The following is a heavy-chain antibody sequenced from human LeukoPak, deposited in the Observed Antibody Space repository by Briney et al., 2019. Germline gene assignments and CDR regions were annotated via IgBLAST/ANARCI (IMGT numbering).Heavy chain of an antibody. J-gene: IGHJ1*01. CDR3: ARTPYYDFWSGYLGYFQH. D-gene: IGHD3-3*01. Sequence: SETLSLTCTVSGGSISSSSYYWGWIRQPPGKGLEWIGSIYYSGSTYYNPSLKSPVTISVDTSKNQFSLKLSSVTAADTAVYYCARTPYYDFWSGYLGYFQHWGQGTLVTVSS. V-gene: IGHV4-39*01. CDR2: IYYSGST. CDR1: GGSISSSSYY.